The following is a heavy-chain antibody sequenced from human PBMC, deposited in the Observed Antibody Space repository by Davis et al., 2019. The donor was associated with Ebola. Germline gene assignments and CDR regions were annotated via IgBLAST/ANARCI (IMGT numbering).Heavy chain of an antibody. D-gene: IGHD1-26*01. CDR2: IKSKTDDGTS. CDR3: TTYSGSFKLDY. Sequence: GESLKISCAASGFTFSDAWLSWVRQAPGKGLEWVGRIKSKTDDGTSDYAAPVKGRFTISRDDSKDMLYLQMNSLKTEDTAIYYCTTYSGSFKLDYWGQGTLVTVSS. CDR1: GFTFSDAW. J-gene: IGHJ4*02. V-gene: IGHV3-15*01.